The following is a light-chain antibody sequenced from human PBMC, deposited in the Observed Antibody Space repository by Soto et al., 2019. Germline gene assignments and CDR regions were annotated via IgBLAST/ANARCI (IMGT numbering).Light chain of an antibody. CDR1: QSVSSSY. V-gene: IGKV3-20*01. Sequence: EIVLTQSPGTLSLSPGERATLSCRASQSVSSSYLAWYQQKPGQAPRLLIYGASSRATGIPDRFCGSGSGQDFPLSYSRLEPEDFAVYYCQQYGISRTFGQGTKVEIK. CDR2: GAS. J-gene: IGKJ1*01. CDR3: QQYGISRT.